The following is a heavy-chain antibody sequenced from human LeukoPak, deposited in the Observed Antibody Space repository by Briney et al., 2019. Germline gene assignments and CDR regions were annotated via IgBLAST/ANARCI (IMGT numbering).Heavy chain of an antibody. J-gene: IGHJ5*02. Sequence: PSETLSLTCTVSGGSISSYYWSWIRQPPGKGLEWIGYIYYSGSTNYNPSLKSRVTISVDTSKNQFSLKLSSVTAADTAVYYCARGLGEYCSSTSCYVLKFDPWGQGTLVTVSS. CDR3: ARGLGEYCSSTSCYVLKFDP. D-gene: IGHD2-2*01. V-gene: IGHV4-59*12. CDR1: GGSISSYY. CDR2: IYYSGST.